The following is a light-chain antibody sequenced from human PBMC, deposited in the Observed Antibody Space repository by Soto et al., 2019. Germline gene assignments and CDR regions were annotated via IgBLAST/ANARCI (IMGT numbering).Light chain of an antibody. CDR3: SSYTSSSTLV. CDR2: EVS. Sequence: QSALTQPASVSGSPGQSITISCTGTSSDVGGYNYVSWYQQHPGKAPKLMSYEVSNRPSGVSNRFSGSKSGNTASLTISGLQAEDEVDYYCSSYTSSSTLVVATGTKLTVL. V-gene: IGLV2-14*01. J-gene: IGLJ1*01. CDR1: SSDVGGYNY.